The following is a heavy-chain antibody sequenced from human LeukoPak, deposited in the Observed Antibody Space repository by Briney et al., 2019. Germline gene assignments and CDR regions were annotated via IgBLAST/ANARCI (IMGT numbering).Heavy chain of an antibody. J-gene: IGHJ4*02. V-gene: IGHV3-30*03. CDR2: ISYDGNNN. D-gene: IGHD6-19*01. CDR1: GFTFSSYG. CDR3: ARVTAVAGTSVGVDA. Sequence: GGSLRLSCAASGFTFSSYGMHWVRQAPGKGLEWVAVISYDGNNNYYADSVKGRFTISRDNSRNTLYLQMNSLRAEDTAVYYCARVTAVAGTSVGVDAWGQGILVTVS.